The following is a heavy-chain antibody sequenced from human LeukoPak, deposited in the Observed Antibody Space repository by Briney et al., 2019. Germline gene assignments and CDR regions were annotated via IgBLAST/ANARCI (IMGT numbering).Heavy chain of an antibody. D-gene: IGHD3-22*01. V-gene: IGHV4-59*01. CDR2: IYYSGTT. CDR1: GGSINNYY. Sequence: SETLSLTCTVSGGSINNYYWNWIRQPPGKGLEWIGYIYYSGTTNYNPSLKSRVTMSVDTSKNQFSLRLTSVTAADTAVYYCARAHSGYPYYFDYWGQGTLVTASS. CDR3: ARAHSGYPYYFDY. J-gene: IGHJ4*02.